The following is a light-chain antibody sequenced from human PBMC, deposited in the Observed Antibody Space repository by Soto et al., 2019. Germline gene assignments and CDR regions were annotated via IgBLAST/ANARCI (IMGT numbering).Light chain of an antibody. Sequence: DIQMTQSPSSLSASLGDRVTITCRACQTIRTYLNWYQQKPGKAPKLLIYVASNLQSGVPSRFRGSGSGTEFTLTITILQPEEFATYYCQHIYNTPRTFGQGTRREIK. J-gene: IGKJ2*01. CDR3: QHIYNTPRT. CDR1: QTIRTY. CDR2: VAS. V-gene: IGKV1-39*01.